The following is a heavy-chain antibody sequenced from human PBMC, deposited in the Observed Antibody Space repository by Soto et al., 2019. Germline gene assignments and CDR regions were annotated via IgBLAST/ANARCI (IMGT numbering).Heavy chain of an antibody. CDR3: AKRPRIEAPGTWDFFDP. J-gene: IGHJ5*02. Sequence: EVQLLESGGGLVQPGGSLRLSCAASGFTFSNYAMSWVRHAPGKGLEWVSAISGTGGSTYYADSVKGRFTISRDNSKNALYLQMNSLRADDTAIYYFAKRPRIEAPGTWDFFDPWGQGTLVTVSS. V-gene: IGHV3-23*01. CDR1: GFTFSNYA. CDR2: ISGTGGST. D-gene: IGHD6-13*01.